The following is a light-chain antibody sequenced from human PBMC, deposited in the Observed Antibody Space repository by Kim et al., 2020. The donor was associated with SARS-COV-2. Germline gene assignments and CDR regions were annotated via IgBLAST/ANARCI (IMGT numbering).Light chain of an antibody. Sequence: SPGEPATHSCRASQRIASNLAWYQQKPGQAPRLLIFGAFNRVTGVLARFSGSGSGTEFTLTISSLQSEDFAVYYWQHYVNWPPWTFGQGTKVDIK. CDR3: QHYVNWPPWT. V-gene: IGKV3-15*01. CDR1: QRIASN. J-gene: IGKJ1*01. CDR2: GAF.